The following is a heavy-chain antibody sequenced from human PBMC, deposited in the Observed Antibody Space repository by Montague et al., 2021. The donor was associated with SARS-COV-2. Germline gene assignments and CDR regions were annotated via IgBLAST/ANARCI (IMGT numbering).Heavy chain of an antibody. CDR1: GLTFSSYA. D-gene: IGHD5-12*01. J-gene: IGHJ4*02. V-gene: IGHV3-30-3*01. CDR2: ISYDGSNK. CDR3: ARPSSGYRYYFDY. Sequence: SLRLSCAASGLTFSSYAMHWVRQAPGKGLEWVAVISYDGSNKYYADSVKGRFTISRDNSKNTLYLQMNSLRAEDTAVYYCARPSSGYRYYFDYWGQGTLVTVSS.